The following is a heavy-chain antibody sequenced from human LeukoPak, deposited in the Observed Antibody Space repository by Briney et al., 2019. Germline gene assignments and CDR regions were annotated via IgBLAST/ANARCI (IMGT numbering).Heavy chain of an antibody. CDR1: GFTFSTYS. V-gene: IGHV3-48*01. D-gene: IGHD5-12*01. CDR3: ARDGGYRGYDADC. Sequence: GGSLRLSCAASGFTFSTYSMKWVRQAPGKGLEWVSYISDIGAMYYADSVRGRFTISRENAQNSLFLQMNSLRAEDTAVYYCARDGGYRGYDADCWGQGTLVTVSS. CDR2: ISDIGAM. J-gene: IGHJ4*02.